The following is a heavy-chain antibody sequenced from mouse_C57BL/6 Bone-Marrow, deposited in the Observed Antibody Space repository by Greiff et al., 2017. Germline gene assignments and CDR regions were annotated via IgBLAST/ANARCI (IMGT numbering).Heavy chain of an antibody. CDR2: INPNNGGT. J-gene: IGHJ1*03. D-gene: IGHD1-1*01. Sequence: EVQLQQSGPVLVKPGASVKMSCKASGYTFTDYYMNWVKQSHGKSLEWIGDINPNNGGTSYNQKFKGKATLTVDKSSSTAYMQLRSLTSEDSAVYYCARDYYGTDWYFDVWGTGTTVTVSS. CDR3: ARDYYGTDWYFDV. V-gene: IGHV1-26*01. CDR1: GYTFTDYY.